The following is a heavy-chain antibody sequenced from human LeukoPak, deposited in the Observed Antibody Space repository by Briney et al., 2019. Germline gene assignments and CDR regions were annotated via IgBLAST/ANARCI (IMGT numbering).Heavy chain of an antibody. J-gene: IGHJ4*02. D-gene: IGHD6-19*01. CDR1: GFTVSSNY. CDR3: AGDKTTGGWYEFDY. V-gene: IGHV3-53*01. CDR2: ISNDGDT. Sequence: GSLRLSCAASGFTVSSNYMSWVRQGPGKGLECVSVISNDGDTYYADPVKGRFTISRDTSKNTVSLQMNSLRAEDTAVYYCAGDKTTGGWYEFDYWGQGTLVTVSS.